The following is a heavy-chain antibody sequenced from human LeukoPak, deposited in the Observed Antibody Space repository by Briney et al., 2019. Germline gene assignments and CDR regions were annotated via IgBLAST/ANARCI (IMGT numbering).Heavy chain of an antibody. CDR3: ARETGWGATILDY. D-gene: IGHD5-12*01. V-gene: IGHV3-48*01. CDR1: GFTFSSYS. Sequence: GGSLRLSCAASGFTFSSYSMNWVRQAPGKGLEWVSYISSSSSTIYYADSVKGRFTISRDNAKNSLYLQMNSLRAEDTAVYYCARETGWGATILDYWGQGTLVTVSS. CDR2: ISSSSSTI. J-gene: IGHJ4*02.